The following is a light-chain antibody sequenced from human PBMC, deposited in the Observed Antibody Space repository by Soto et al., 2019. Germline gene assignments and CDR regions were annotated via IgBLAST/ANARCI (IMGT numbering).Light chain of an antibody. CDR1: QRVNSSY. V-gene: IGKV3-20*01. CDR2: GAS. CDR3: QQYVNSPVT. Sequence: EIVLTQSPDTLYLSPGEGATLSCRASQRVNSSYLAWYQQKPGQAPRLLISGASDRATGVPARVSGSGSGTDFALTIRRLEPEEFAVYYCQQYVNSPVTFGQGTKLQIK. J-gene: IGKJ2*01.